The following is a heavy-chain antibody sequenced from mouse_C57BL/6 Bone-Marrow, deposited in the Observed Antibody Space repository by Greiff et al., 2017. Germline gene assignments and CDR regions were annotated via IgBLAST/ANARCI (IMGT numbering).Heavy chain of an antibody. CDR2: IDPETGGT. CDR1: GYTFTDYE. J-gene: IGHJ2*01. Sequence: VQLQQSGAELVRPGASVTLSCKASGYTFTDYEMHWVKQTPVHGLEWIGAIDPETGGTAYHQKFKGKAILTADKSSSTAYMELRSLTSEDSAVYYCTRGLGHYFDYWGQGTTLTVSS. CDR3: TRGLGHYFDY. D-gene: IGHD4-1*01. V-gene: IGHV1-15*01.